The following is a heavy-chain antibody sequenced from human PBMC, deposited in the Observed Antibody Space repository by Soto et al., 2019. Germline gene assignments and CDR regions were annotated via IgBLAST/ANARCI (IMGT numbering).Heavy chain of an antibody. J-gene: IGHJ4*02. Sequence: PSETLSLTCTVSGGSISSSSYYWGWIRQPPGKGLEWIGSIYYSGSTYYSPSLKSRVTISVDTSKNQFSLKLSSVTAADTAVYYCARLPWGSYSITFDYWGQGTLVTVSS. CDR2: IYYSGST. CDR1: GGSISSSSYY. D-gene: IGHD1-26*01. CDR3: ARLPWGSYSITFDY. V-gene: IGHV4-39*01.